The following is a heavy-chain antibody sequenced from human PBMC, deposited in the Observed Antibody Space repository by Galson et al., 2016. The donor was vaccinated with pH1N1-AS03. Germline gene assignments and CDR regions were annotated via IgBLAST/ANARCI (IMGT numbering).Heavy chain of an antibody. Sequence: SLRLSCAASGFTVSSYWMSWVRQAPGKGLEWVANIKVDGSEKYYVDSVKGRFIISRDNTKNSLYLQVNSLRAEDTAVYYCARKRPTYFDYWGQGTLVTASS. CDR1: GFTVSSYW. CDR3: ARKRPTYFDY. V-gene: IGHV3-7*01. CDR2: IKVDGSEK. J-gene: IGHJ4*02. D-gene: IGHD2-21*01.